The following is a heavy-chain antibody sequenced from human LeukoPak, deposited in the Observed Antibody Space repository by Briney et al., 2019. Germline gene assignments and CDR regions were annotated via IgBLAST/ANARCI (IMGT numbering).Heavy chain of an antibody. J-gene: IGHJ3*02. Sequence: SGTLSLTCTVSGGSLSSSDYFWGWIRQPPGKGLEWIGSISYSGSTYYNPSLKSRVTISVDTSKNQFSLKLSSVTAADTVVYFCARSKGEWSGSFDIWGQGTTVTVAS. CDR3: ARSKGEWSGSFDI. CDR2: ISYSGST. CDR1: GGSLSSSDYF. V-gene: IGHV4-39*01. D-gene: IGHD3-3*01.